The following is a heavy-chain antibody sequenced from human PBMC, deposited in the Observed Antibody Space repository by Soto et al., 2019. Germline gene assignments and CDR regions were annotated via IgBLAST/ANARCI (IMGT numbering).Heavy chain of an antibody. V-gene: IGHV1-69*13. CDR3: ARYAVATYYGMDV. CDR1: GGTFSSYA. D-gene: IGHD5-12*01. J-gene: IGHJ6*02. CDR2: IIPIFGTA. Sequence: SVKVSCKASGGTFSSYAISWVRQAPGQGLEWMGGIIPIFGTANYAQKFQGRVTITADESTSTAYMELSSLRSEDTAVYYCARYAVATYYGMDVWGQGTTVTVSS.